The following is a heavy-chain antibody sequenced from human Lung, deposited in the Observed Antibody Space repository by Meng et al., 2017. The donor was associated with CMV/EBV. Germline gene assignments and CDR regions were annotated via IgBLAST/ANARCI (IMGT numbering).Heavy chain of an antibody. CDR3: ARDDYGPFNY. J-gene: IGHJ4*02. CDR2: IDPRRGDT. V-gene: IGHV1-2*02. CDR1: GYTITSYY. Sequence: VQSGAALKKPGASEKVSCRASGYTITSYYIHWIRQAPGQGLEWMGWIDPRRGDTKYAQRFQGRVTLTRDTSIDTVYMELTSLTSDDTAVYYCARDDYGPFNYWGQGTLVTVSS. D-gene: IGHD4/OR15-4a*01.